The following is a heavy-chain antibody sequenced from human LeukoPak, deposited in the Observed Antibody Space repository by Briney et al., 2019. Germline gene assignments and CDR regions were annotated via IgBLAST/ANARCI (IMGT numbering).Heavy chain of an antibody. V-gene: IGHV3-30*02. CDR1: GFTFSSNG. CDR3: ARATIYAFDI. D-gene: IGHD3-9*01. CDR2: IRYDGSKK. Sequence: PGGSLRLSCAASGFTFSSNGMHWVRQAPGKGLEWVAFIRYDGSKKYYADSVKGRFTISRDNSKNTLYMQMNSLRAEDTAMYYCARATIYAFDIWGLGTMVTVSS. J-gene: IGHJ3*02.